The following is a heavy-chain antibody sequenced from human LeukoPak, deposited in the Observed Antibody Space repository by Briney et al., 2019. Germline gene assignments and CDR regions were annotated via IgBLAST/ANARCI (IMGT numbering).Heavy chain of an antibody. CDR1: GFTFSSYA. Sequence: PGGSLRLSCAASGFTFSSYAMSWVRQAPGKGLEWVAVISYDGSNKYYADSVKGRFTISRDNSKNTLYLQMNSLRAEDTAVYYCAKHVFYGSGRGHNYYYGMDAWGQGTTVTVSS. CDR3: AKHVFYGSGRGHNYYYGMDA. J-gene: IGHJ6*02. V-gene: IGHV3-30*18. CDR2: ISYDGSNK. D-gene: IGHD3-10*01.